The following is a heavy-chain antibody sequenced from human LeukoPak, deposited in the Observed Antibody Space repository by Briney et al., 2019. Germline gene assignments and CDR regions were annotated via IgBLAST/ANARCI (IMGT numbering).Heavy chain of an antibody. Sequence: PSETLSLTCTVSGGSVSSGSYYWSWIRQPPGKGLEWIGYIYYSGSTNYNPSLKSRVTISVDTSKNQFSLKLSSVTAADTAVYYRASNLSGSYYNWFDPWGQGTLVTVSS. CDR1: GGSVSSGSYY. V-gene: IGHV4-61*01. CDR3: ASNLSGSYYNWFDP. CDR2: IYYSGST. D-gene: IGHD1-26*01. J-gene: IGHJ5*02.